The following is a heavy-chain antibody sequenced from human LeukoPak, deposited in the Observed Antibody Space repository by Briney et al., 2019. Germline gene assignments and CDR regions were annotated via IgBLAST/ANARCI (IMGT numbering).Heavy chain of an antibody. V-gene: IGHV3-64*01. D-gene: IGHD6-19*01. Sequence: PGGSLRLSCAASGFTFSLYAMHWVRQAPGKGLEYVSAITSDGGSTYHANSVKGRFTISRDNSKNTLYLQMGSLRTEDMAVYDCARVAVPGNFDYWGQGTLVTVSS. CDR1: GFTFSLYA. CDR2: ITSDGGST. CDR3: ARVAVPGNFDY. J-gene: IGHJ4*02.